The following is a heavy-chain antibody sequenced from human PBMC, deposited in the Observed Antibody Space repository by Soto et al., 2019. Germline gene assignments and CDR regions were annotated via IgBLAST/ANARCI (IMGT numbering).Heavy chain of an antibody. J-gene: IGHJ6*02. D-gene: IGHD6-13*01. CDR2: VNPINGAT. V-gene: IGHV1-8*02. Sequence: ASVKVACKASGYDFTAYDINGVRQASGQGLEWMGWVNPINGATGTARRFQGRVSLSRNTATGTAYLELTSLRSDDTAVYYCGRGPSPRAPAGGTPYYYAMDVWGQGTTVTVSS. CDR3: GRGPSPRAPAGGTPYYYAMDV. CDR1: GYDFTAYD.